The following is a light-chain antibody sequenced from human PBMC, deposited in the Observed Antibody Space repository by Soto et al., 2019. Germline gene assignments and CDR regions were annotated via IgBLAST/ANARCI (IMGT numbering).Light chain of an antibody. Sequence: EIVLTQSPATLSLSPGERATLSCRASQNVSTNLVWYPQKLGQAPRLLIYDASNRATGIPARFSGSGSGTDFTLTISSLEPEDFAVYYCQQRDSWPPLTFGGGTKVEIK. V-gene: IGKV3-11*01. J-gene: IGKJ4*01. CDR3: QQRDSWPPLT. CDR1: QNVSTN. CDR2: DAS.